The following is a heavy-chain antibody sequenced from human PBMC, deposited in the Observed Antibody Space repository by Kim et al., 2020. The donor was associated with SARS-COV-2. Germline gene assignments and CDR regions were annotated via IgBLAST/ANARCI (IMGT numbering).Heavy chain of an antibody. CDR1: GFTFSSYG. CDR2: ISYDGSNK. J-gene: IGHJ3*02. V-gene: IGHV3-30*18. Sequence: GGSLRLSCAASGFTFSSYGMHWVRQAPGKGLEWVAVISYDGSNKYYADSVKGRFTISRDNSKDTLYLQMNSLRAEDTAVYYCAKGTQSGGGPEDIWGQGTMVTVSS. D-gene: IGHD3-10*01. CDR3: AKGTQSGGGPEDI.